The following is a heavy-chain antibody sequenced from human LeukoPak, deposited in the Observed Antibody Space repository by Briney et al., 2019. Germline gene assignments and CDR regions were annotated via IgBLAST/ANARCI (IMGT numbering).Heavy chain of an antibody. J-gene: IGHJ4*02. D-gene: IGHD6-13*01. V-gene: IGHV3-7*01. CDR1: GFTFSDHY. Sequence: PGGSLRLSCAASGFTFSDHYMDWVRQAPGKGLEWVANIKQDGSEKYYVDSVKGRFTISRDNAKNSLYLQMNSLRAEDTAVYYCARSISSSWYGGDYWGQGTLVTVSS. CDR2: IKQDGSEK. CDR3: ARSISSSWYGGDY.